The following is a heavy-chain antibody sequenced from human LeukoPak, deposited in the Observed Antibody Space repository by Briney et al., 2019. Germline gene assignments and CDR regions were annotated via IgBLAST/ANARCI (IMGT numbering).Heavy chain of an antibody. CDR1: GFTFSSYG. V-gene: IGHV3-33*01. CDR2: IWYDGSNK. CDR3: AREGTVVTDFDY. Sequence: GRSLRLSCAASGFTFSSYGMHWVRQAPGKGLEWVAVIWYDGSNKYYADSVKGRFTISRDNSKNTLYLQMNSLRAEDTAVYYCAREGTVVTDFDYWGQGTLVTVSS. J-gene: IGHJ4*02. D-gene: IGHD4-23*01.